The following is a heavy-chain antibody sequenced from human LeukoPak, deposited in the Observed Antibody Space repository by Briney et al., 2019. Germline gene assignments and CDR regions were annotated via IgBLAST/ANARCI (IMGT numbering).Heavy chain of an antibody. J-gene: IGHJ4*02. V-gene: IGHV3-7*01. CDR1: GFTFSGFW. Sequence: GGSLRLSCAASGFTFSGFWMKWVRQAPGKGLEWVANTNQDESQKYYVDSVKGRFTISRDNAKNSLYLQMNSLRAEDTAVYYCARGHHTRGVYDYWGQGTLVTVSS. CDR2: TNQDESQK. CDR3: ARGHHTRGVYDY. D-gene: IGHD3-10*01.